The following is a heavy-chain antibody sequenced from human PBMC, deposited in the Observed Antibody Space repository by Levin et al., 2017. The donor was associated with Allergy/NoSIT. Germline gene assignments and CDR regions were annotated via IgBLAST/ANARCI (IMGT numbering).Heavy chain of an antibody. Sequence: GGSLRLSCAASGFTFSDYYMSWTRQAPGKGLEWVSYISTSGRTMSGRTIYYTDSVKGRFTISRDNANNSMYLQMNNLRAEDTAVYYCARVEGNAFDIWGQGTMVTVSS. V-gene: IGHV3-11*01. CDR2: ISTSGRTMSGRTI. D-gene: IGHD3-10*01. CDR1: GFTFSDYY. J-gene: IGHJ3*02. CDR3: ARVEGNAFDI.